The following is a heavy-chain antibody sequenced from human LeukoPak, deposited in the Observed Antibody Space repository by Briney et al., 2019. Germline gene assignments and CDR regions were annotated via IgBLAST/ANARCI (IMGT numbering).Heavy chain of an antibody. V-gene: IGHV4-39*02. D-gene: IGHD6-25*01. CDR1: GDSISRSTYY. Sequence: SETVSLSCTVSGDSISRSTYYWAWIRQPPGKGLEWIGSVYYGRSPYFNPSLESRATISVDTSKNHLSLKMSSVTAADTAVYYCARSSGTGTFSYWGQGTLVTVSS. CDR3: ARSSGTGTFSY. J-gene: IGHJ4*02. CDR2: VYYGRSP.